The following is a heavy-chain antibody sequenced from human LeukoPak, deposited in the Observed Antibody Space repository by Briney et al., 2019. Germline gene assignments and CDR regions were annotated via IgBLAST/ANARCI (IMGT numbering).Heavy chain of an antibody. Sequence: SETLSLTCTVSGGSISSYYWSWIRQPAGKGLEWIGRIYTSGSTNYNPSLKSRVTMSVDTSKNQFSLKLSSVTAADTAVYYRARESRDSSGYYPLVWGKGTTVTVSS. J-gene: IGHJ6*04. D-gene: IGHD3-22*01. CDR3: ARESRDSSGYYPLV. CDR2: IYTSGST. V-gene: IGHV4-4*07. CDR1: GGSISSYY.